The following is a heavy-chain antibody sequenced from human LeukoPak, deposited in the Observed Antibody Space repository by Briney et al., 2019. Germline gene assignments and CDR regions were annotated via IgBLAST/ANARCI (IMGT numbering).Heavy chain of an antibody. D-gene: IGHD3-3*01. CDR2: IIPIFGTA. Sequence: ASVKVSCKASGGTFSSYAISWVRQAPGQGLEWMGRIIPIFGTANYAQKFQGRVTITTDESTSTAYMELSSLRSEDPAVYYCATEPTIYDFSSGSMCYFHYWAQGTLVTVSS. CDR3: ATEPTIYDFSSGSMCYFHY. V-gene: IGHV1-69*05. J-gene: IGHJ4*02. CDR1: GGTFSSYA.